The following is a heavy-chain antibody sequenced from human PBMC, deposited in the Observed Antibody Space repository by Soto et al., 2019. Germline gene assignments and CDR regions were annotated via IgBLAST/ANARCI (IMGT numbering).Heavy chain of an antibody. J-gene: IGHJ3*02. Sequence: PGGSLRLSCAASGFTVSSNYMSWVRQAPGKGLEWVSVIYSGGSTYYADSVKGRFTISRHNSKNTLYLQMNSLRAEDTAVYYCARERQQLVRGYVPDAAFDIWGQGTMVTVSS. CDR2: IYSGGST. V-gene: IGHV3-53*04. CDR3: ARERQQLVRGYVPDAAFDI. D-gene: IGHD6-6*01. CDR1: GFTVSSNY.